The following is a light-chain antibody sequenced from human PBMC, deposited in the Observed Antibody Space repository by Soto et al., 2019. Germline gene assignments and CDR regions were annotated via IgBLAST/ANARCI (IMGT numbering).Light chain of an antibody. CDR3: QQYYSTPPYT. Sequence: DIVMTQSPDSLAVSLGERATINCKYSQSVLYSSNNKNYLAWYHQKPGQPPKLLIYWASTRESGVPDRFSGSGSGTDFTLTISSLQSEDVAVYFCQQYYSTPPYTFGQGTKLDSK. J-gene: IGKJ2*01. CDR1: QSVLYSSNNKNY. CDR2: WAS. V-gene: IGKV4-1*01.